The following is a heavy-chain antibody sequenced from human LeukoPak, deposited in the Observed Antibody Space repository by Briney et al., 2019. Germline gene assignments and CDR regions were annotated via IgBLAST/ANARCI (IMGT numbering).Heavy chain of an antibody. CDR1: GNSISNYA. D-gene: IGHD3-16*01. CDR2: IIPIFGTA. CDR3: TTRACHAGGCSSSFYYYYGLHF. J-gene: IGHJ6*02. Sequence: GASVKVSCKASGNSISNYAVSRVRQAPGQGFEWMGGIIPIFGTADYAQKFQGRVTITADQSTSTTYMALSSLKSEDTATYYCTTRACHAGGCSSSFYYYYGLHFWGQGTTVSVSS. V-gene: IGHV1-69*13.